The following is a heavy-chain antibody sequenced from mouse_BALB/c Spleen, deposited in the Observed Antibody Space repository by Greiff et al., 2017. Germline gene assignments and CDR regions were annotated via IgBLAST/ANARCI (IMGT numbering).Heavy chain of an antibody. J-gene: IGHJ4*01. CDR3: ASPYRYDAYYAMDY. V-gene: IGHV2-5-1*01. D-gene: IGHD2-14*01. Sequence: VQLQQSGPSLVQPSQSLSITCTVSGFSLTSYGVHWVRQSPGKGLEWLGVIWRGGSTDYNAAFMSRLSITKDNSKSQVFFKMNSLQADDTAIYYCASPYRYDAYYAMDYWGQGTSVTVSS. CDR2: IWRGGST. CDR1: GFSLTSYG.